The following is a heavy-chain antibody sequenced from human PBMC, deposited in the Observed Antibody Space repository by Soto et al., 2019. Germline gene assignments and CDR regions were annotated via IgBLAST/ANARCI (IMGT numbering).Heavy chain of an antibody. CDR1: GYTFTSYG. CDR2: ISAYNGNT. CDR3: ARDVTYYDILAGFYYSYGMDV. Sequence: QVQLVQSGAEVKKPGDSVKVSCKASGYTFTSYGISWARQAPGQGLEWMGWISAYNGNTKYAQKLQGRISMTQDTSKSTAYMVLRRLISGVTAVYYWARDVTYYDILAGFYYSYGMDVWGQGPTVTVSS. J-gene: IGHJ6*02. V-gene: IGHV1-18*01. D-gene: IGHD3-9*01.